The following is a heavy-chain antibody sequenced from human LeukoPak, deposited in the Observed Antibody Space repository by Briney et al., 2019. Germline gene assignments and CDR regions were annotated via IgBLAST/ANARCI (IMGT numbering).Heavy chain of an antibody. CDR1: GFTFSSYN. V-gene: IGHV3-15*07. CDR2: IKSKTDGGTT. D-gene: IGHD3-22*01. Sequence: KSGGSLRLSCAASGFTFSSYNMNWVRQAPGKGLEWVGRIKSKTDGGTTDYAAPVKGRFTISRDDSKNTLYLQMNSLKTEDTAVYYCSTTYYYDSSEGYWGQGTLVTVSS. J-gene: IGHJ4*02. CDR3: STTYYYDSSEGY.